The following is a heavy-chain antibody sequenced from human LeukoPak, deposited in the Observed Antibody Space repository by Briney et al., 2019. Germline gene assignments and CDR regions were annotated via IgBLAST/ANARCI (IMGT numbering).Heavy chain of an antibody. J-gene: IGHJ3*02. D-gene: IGHD3-10*01. CDR3: ARSPVRVRLHAFDI. CDR2: INHSGST. CDR1: GGSFSGYY. Sequence: SETLPLTCAVYGGSFSGYYWSWIRQPPGKGLEWIGEINHSGSTNYNPSLKSRVTISVNTSKNQFSLKLSSVTAADTAVYYCARSPVRVRLHAFDIWGQGTMVTVSS. V-gene: IGHV4-34*01.